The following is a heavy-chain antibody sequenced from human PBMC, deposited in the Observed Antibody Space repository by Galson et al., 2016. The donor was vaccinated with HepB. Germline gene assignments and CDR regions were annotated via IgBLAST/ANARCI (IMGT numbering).Heavy chain of an antibody. J-gene: IGHJ4*02. Sequence: SVKVSCKASGYTFSNYAISWVRQAPGQGLEWMGWINPYNGNTVYAQKVQGRVTLTTDTSTNTAYLELRSLRSDDTAVYYCARDSEDYWGQGTLVTVSS. CDR2: INPYNGNT. V-gene: IGHV1-18*04. CDR3: ARDSEDY. CDR1: GYTFSNYA. D-gene: IGHD2-15*01.